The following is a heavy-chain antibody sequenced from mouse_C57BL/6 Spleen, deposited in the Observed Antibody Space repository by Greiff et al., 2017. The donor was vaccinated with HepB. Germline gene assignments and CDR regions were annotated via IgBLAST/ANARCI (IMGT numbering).Heavy chain of an antibody. CDR2: INPGSGGT. CDR3: ARGYYGSSYGCFDV. CDR1: GYAFTNYL. Sequence: VKLQESGAELVRPGTSVKVSCKASGYAFTNYLIEWVKQRPGQGLEWIGMINPGSGGTNYNEKFKGKATLTADKSSSTAYMQLSSLTSEDSAVYFCARGYYGSSYGCFDVWGTGTTVTVSS. J-gene: IGHJ1*03. V-gene: IGHV1-54*01. D-gene: IGHD1-1*01.